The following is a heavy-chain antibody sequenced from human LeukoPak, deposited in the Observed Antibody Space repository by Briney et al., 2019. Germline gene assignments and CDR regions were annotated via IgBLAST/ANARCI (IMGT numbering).Heavy chain of an antibody. CDR1: GFTFSSYW. V-gene: IGHV3-53*01. D-gene: IGHD2-2*01. Sequence: GGSLRLSCASSGFTFSSYWMHWVRQAPGKGLVWVSVIYSGGSTYYADSVKGRFTISRDNSKNTVYLQMNSLRAEDTAVYYCAKVGPGCSSTSCYPGYWGQGTLVTVSS. J-gene: IGHJ4*02. CDR2: IYSGGST. CDR3: AKVGPGCSSTSCYPGY.